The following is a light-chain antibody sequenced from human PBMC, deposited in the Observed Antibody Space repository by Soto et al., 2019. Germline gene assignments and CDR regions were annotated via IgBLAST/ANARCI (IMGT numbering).Light chain of an antibody. J-gene: IGKJ2*01. CDR2: GAS. Sequence: EIVLTQSPGTLSLSPGEIATLSCRASQSVSSSYLAWYQQKPGQAPRLLIYGASSRANCIPDRFSGSGSGANFTLTISRLEPEDLAVYYCQQYGSSLYTFGQGTKLEIK. CDR1: QSVSSSY. V-gene: IGKV3-20*01. CDR3: QQYGSSLYT.